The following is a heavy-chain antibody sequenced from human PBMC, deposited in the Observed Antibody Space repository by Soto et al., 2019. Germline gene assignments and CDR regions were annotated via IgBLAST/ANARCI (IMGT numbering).Heavy chain of an antibody. CDR3: ATFYDPNV. V-gene: IGHV3-30*03. D-gene: IGHD3-3*01. Sequence: QVQLVESGGGVVQPGRSLRLSCAASGFTFSSYGMHWVRQAPGKGLEWVAVISYDGSNKYYADSVKGRFTISRDNSKNPLYLQMNSLRAADTAVYYCATFYDPNVWGQGPTVTVSS. J-gene: IGHJ6*02. CDR1: GFTFSSYG. CDR2: ISYDGSNK.